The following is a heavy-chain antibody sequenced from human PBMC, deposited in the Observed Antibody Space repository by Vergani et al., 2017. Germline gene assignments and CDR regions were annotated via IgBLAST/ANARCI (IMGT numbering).Heavy chain of an antibody. Sequence: QITLKESGPTLVKPTQTLTLTCTFSGFSLSTSGVGVGWIRQPPGKALEWLALIYWDDDKRYSPSLKSRLTITKDTSKNQVVLTMTNMDPVETATYYWAHTNQRGYDILTGYYPGGAWFDPWGQGTLVTVSS. V-gene: IGHV2-5*02. D-gene: IGHD3-9*01. CDR3: AHTNQRGYDILTGYYPGGAWFDP. J-gene: IGHJ5*02. CDR1: GFSLSTSGVG. CDR2: IYWDDDK.